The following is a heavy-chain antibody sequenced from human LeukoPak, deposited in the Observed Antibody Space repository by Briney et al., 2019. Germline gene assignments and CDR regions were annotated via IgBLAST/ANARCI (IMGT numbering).Heavy chain of an antibody. CDR3: ATEGDYGGNYLDY. J-gene: IGHJ4*02. CDR1: GGTFSSYA. D-gene: IGHD4/OR15-4a*01. Sequence: SVKVSCKASGGTFSSYAISWVRQAPEQGLEWVGRIIPIFGTANYAQKFQGRVTITTDESTSTAYMELSSLRSEDTAVYYCATEGDYGGNYLDYWGQGTLVTVSS. V-gene: IGHV1-69*05. CDR2: IIPIFGTA.